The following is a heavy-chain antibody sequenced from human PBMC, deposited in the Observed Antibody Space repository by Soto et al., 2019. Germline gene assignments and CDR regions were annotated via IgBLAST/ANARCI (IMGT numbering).Heavy chain of an antibody. J-gene: IGHJ3*02. CDR2: MSHSGGT. CDR1: GGFVSSGSYY. CDR3: ARVERGTATTVVDAFDI. V-gene: IGHV4-34*01. D-gene: IGHD1-1*01. Sequence: QVQLQQWGAGLLKPSETLSLTCAVYGGFVSSGSYYWSWIRQPPGKGLEWIGEMSHSGGTHFNPSLKSRVTISVDTFKNQCSLKMSSVTAADTALYYCARVERGTATTVVDAFDIWGPGTMVTVSS.